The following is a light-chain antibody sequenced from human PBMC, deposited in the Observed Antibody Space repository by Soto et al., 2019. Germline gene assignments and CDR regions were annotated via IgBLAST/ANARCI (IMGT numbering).Light chain of an antibody. CDR1: QSVSTSN. V-gene: IGKV3-20*01. J-gene: IGKJ5*01. Sequence: IVLTQSPRTLSSSPGERATLSCRASQSVSTSNLAWYQRRPGQAPRLLIYGASRRATGIPDRFSGSGSGTDFTLTISRLEPEDFAVYYCQQYDNSPITFGQGTRLEIK. CDR3: QQYDNSPIT. CDR2: GAS.